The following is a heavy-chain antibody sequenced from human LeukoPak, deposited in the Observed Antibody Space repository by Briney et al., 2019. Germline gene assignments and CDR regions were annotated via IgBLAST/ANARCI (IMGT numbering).Heavy chain of an antibody. CDR3: ARGGHSSSWYKNWFDP. D-gene: IGHD6-13*01. V-gene: IGHV3-48*03. Sequence: PGGSLRLSCSASGFTFSSYEMNWVRQAPGKGLEWISYIIGSGDTIYYADSVKGRFTISRDNAKNPLYLQMNSPRAEDTAVYYCARGGHSSSWYKNWFDPWGQGTLVTVSS. J-gene: IGHJ5*02. CDR1: GFTFSSYE. CDR2: IIGSGDTI.